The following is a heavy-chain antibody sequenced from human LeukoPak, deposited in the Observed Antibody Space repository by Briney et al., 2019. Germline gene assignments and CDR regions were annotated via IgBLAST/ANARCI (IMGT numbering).Heavy chain of an antibody. CDR3: ARAHNDYYDSSGYPEAGY. CDR1: GGTFSSYA. D-gene: IGHD3-22*01. V-gene: IGHV1-69*04. J-gene: IGHJ4*02. Sequence: ASVKVSCEASGGTFSSYAISWVRQAPGQGLEWMGRIIPILGIANYAQKFQGRGTITAEKSTSTAYMELSSLRSEDTAVYYCARAHNDYYDSSGYPEAGYWGQGTLVTVSS. CDR2: IIPILGIA.